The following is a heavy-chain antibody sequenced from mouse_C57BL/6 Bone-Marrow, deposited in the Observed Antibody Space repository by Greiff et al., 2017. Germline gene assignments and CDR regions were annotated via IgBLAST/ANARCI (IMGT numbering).Heavy chain of an antibody. Sequence: EVQLVESGGGLVKPGGSLKLSCAASGFTFSSYAMSWVRQTPEQRLEWVATISDGGSYTYYPDNVKGRFTISRDNAQNNLHLQMSPLKSEDKARYYCARDRGVLFAYWGQGTLVTVSA. CDR1: GFTFSSYA. CDR3: ARDRGVLFAY. V-gene: IGHV5-4*01. CDR2: ISDGGSYT. J-gene: IGHJ3*01.